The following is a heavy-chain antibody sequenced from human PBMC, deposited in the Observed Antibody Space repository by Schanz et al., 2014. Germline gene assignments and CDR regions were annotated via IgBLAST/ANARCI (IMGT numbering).Heavy chain of an antibody. CDR3: ARETTIITGGAFDV. CDR2: INPSGGST. D-gene: IGHD3-9*01. CDR1: GYTFNNHG. J-gene: IGHJ3*01. V-gene: IGHV1-46*02. Sequence: QVQLVQSGGEVKKPGASATVSCKASGYTFNNHGISWVRQAPGQGLEWMGIINPSGGSTSYAQKFQGRVTMTRDTSTTTVYMELRGLRSDDTAVYYCARETTIITGGAFDVWGQGTMVAVSS.